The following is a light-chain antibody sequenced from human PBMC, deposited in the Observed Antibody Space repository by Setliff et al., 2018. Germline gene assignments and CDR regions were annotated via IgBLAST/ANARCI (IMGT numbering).Light chain of an antibody. CDR3: AAWDDSLNGHV. Sequence: QSALTQPPSASGTPGQRVTISCSGSSSSIGSNTVNWYQQLPGTAPKLLIYSNNQRPSGVPDRFSGSESGTSASLAISGLQSEDEADYYCAAWDDSLNGHVFGTGTKV. J-gene: IGLJ1*01. CDR2: SNN. CDR1: SSSIGSNT. V-gene: IGLV1-44*01.